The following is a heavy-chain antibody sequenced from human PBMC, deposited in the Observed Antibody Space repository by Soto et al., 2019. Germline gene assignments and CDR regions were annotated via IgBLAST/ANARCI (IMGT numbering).Heavy chain of an antibody. CDR1: GFSRSNARMG. D-gene: IGHD5-12*01. V-gene: IGHV2-26*01. J-gene: IGHJ6*02. CDR2: IFSNDEK. CDR3: ARMRRDGYKGYYYYGMDV. Sequence: SGPTLVNPTETLTLTCTVSGFSRSNARMGVSWIRQPPGKALEWLAHIFSNDEKSYSTSLKSRLTISKDTSKSQVVLTMTNMDPVDTATYYCARMRRDGYKGYYYYGMDVWGQGTTVTVSS.